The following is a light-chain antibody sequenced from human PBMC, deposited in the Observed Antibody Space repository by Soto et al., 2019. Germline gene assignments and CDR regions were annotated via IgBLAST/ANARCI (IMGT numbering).Light chain of an antibody. CDR3: QQYGRSPPT. Sequence: EIVLTQSQGPCLLSPGEKATFSCRPGQGVRRNPLAWYQQKPGQAPRPLIYGASTRATGIPDRFSGSGSGTDFTLTITRLEPEDFAVFYCQQYGRSPPTFGGGTNMEIK. V-gene: IGKV3-20*01. CDR1: QGVRRNP. J-gene: IGKJ4*01. CDR2: GAS.